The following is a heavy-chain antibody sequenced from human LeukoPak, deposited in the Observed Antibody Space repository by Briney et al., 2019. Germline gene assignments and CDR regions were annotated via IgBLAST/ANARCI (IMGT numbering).Heavy chain of an antibody. D-gene: IGHD6-13*01. CDR2: IIPIFGTA. CDR1: GGTFSSYA. CDR3: ARTEQLADYYYYYMDV. J-gene: IGHJ6*03. Sequence: SVKVSCKASGGTFSSYAISWVRRAPGQGLEWMGGIIPIFGTANYAQKFQGRVTITADESTSTAYMELSSLRSEDTAVYYCARTEQLADYYYYYMDVWGKGTTVTVSS. V-gene: IGHV1-69*01.